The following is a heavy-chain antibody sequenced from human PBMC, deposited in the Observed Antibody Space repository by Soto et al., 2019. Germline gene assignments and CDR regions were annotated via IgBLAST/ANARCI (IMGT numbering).Heavy chain of an antibody. CDR3: VRVPIGHSDDSGYSDS. Sequence: SGESLKISCTASGYNFPGYWIGWVRQMPGKGLEWMGRIAPADSYTNYSPSFHGHVTMSVDRSTSTAYLQWGSLKASDTAMYYCVRVPIGHSDDSGYSDSWGQGTQVTVSS. J-gene: IGHJ5*01. D-gene: IGHD3-22*01. V-gene: IGHV5-10-1*01. CDR1: GYNFPGYW. CDR2: IAPADSYT.